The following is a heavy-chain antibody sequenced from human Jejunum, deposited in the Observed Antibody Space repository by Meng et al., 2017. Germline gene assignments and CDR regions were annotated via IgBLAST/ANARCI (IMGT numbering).Heavy chain of an antibody. CDR1: GGSISTTSYY. D-gene: IGHD1-1*01. J-gene: IGHJ3*02. CDR2: MYFSGRA. CDR3: ARDSFNLNDAFDI. V-gene: IGHV4-39*07. Sequence: SETLSLTCAVFGGSISTTSYYWAWIRQPPGKGLEWVGTMYFSGRAYYNPSLEGRVTISADTSMTQFSLKVSSVTAVDTAVYYCARDSFNLNDAFDIWGQGTTVTVSS.